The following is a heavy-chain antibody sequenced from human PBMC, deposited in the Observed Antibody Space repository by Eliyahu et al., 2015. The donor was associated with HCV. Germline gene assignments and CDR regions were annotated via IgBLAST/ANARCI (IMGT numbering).Heavy chain of an antibody. CDR2: INPSGGST. V-gene: IGHV1-46*01. Sequence: QVQLVQSGAEVKKPGASVKVSCKASGYTFTSYYMHWVRQAPGQGLEWMGIINPSGGSTSYAQKFQGRVTMTRHTSTSTVYMELSSLRSEDTAVYYCARGRGGSGNIRLPFDYWGQGTLVTVSS. CDR1: GYTFTSYY. D-gene: IGHD3-10*01. J-gene: IGHJ4*02. CDR3: ARGRGGSGNIRLPFDY.